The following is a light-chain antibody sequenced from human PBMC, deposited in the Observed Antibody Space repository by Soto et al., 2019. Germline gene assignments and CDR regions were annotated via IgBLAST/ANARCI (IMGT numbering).Light chain of an antibody. V-gene: IGLV2-14*01. CDR2: AVS. CDR3: SSYTSSTSVA. J-gene: IGLJ2*01. CDR1: SSDVGGYNY. Sequence: QSALTQPASVSGSPGQSITISCTGTSSDVGGYNYVSWYQQHPGKAPKLIIYAVSNRPSGVSHRFSGSKSGNTASMAISWLQAADEAEYYCSSYTSSTSVAFGGGTKLTVL.